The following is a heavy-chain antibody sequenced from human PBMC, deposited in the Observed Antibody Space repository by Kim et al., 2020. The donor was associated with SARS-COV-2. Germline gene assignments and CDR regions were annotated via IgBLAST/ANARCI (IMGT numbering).Heavy chain of an antibody. V-gene: IGHV3-21*01. CDR2: TYI. Sequence: TYIYYADSEKDRFTISSDNATNSLYLQMNSLRAEDTAVYYCANAPAALDYSGQGTLVTVSS. D-gene: IGHD2-15*01. CDR3: ANAPAALDY. J-gene: IGHJ4*02.